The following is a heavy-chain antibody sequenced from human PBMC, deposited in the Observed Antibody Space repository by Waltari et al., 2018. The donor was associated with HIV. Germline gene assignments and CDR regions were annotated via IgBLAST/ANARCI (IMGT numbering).Heavy chain of an antibody. CDR3: ARDRNSRGAFEI. J-gene: IGHJ3*02. CDR1: GFSFSTYS. D-gene: IGHD5-18*01. CDR2: ISTSSSTI. V-gene: IGHV3-48*01. Sequence: EVQLVESGGGLVQPGGSLRLYCAASGFSFSTYSMSWVRQAPGKGLEWLSYISTSSSTIYYADSVKGRFTLSIDNAKNSLYLQMNSLRAEDTAVYYCARDRNSRGAFEIWGQGTMVTVSS.